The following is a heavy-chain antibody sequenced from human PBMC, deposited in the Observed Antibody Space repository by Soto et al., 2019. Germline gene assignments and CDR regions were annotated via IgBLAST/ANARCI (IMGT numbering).Heavy chain of an antibody. CDR3: AREDDTSGRSGVDHFSYFYGMDV. V-gene: IGHV3-7*03. CDR2: INQDAQET. D-gene: IGHD6-19*01. Sequence: EVQLVESGGTLVQPGGSLRLSCAASGFTFSAYWMSWVRQAPGRGLEWVANINQDAQETNYVDSLRGRVTITRDNAHNSLYLNMSSLRDGDTAVYYCAREDDTSGRSGVDHFSYFYGMDVWGQGTTVTVSS. CDR1: GFTFSAYW. J-gene: IGHJ6*02.